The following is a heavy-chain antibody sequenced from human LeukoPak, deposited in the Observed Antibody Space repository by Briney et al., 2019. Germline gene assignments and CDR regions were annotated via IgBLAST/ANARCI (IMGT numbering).Heavy chain of an antibody. CDR2: ISYDGSNK. CDR3: AKDQSVYSSGWFDY. D-gene: IGHD6-19*01. V-gene: IGHV3-30*18. CDR1: GFTFSSYG. J-gene: IGHJ4*02. Sequence: PGRFLRLSCAASGFTFSSYGMHWVRQAPGKGLEWVAVISYDGSNKYYADSVKGRFTISRDNSKNTLYLQMNSLRAEDTAVYYCAKDQSVYSSGWFDYWGQGTLVTVSS.